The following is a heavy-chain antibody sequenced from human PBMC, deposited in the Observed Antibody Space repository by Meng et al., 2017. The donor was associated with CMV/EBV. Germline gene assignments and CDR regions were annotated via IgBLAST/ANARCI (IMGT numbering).Heavy chain of an antibody. CDR3: ARDDVLGPTTPSNVGYFDY. J-gene: IGHJ4*02. CDR2: TSYDGRYK. CDR1: GFTFSRIA. V-gene: IGHV3-30*04. D-gene: IGHD1-26*01. Sequence: GEFLKISCSASGFTFSRIAMHWVRHAPGKGLEWVAFTSYDGRYKGYADSVKGRFTISRDNSKNTLFLEMNSLRAEDTAVYFCARDDVLGPTTPSNVGYFDYWGQGTRVTVSS.